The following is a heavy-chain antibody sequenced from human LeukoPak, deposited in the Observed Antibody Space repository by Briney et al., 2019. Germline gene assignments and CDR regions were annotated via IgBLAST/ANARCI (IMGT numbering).Heavy chain of an antibody. J-gene: IGHJ4*02. CDR2: IKQDGSEK. V-gene: IGHV3-7*01. D-gene: IGHD1-1*01. CDR1: GFTFSSYW. Sequence: GGSLRLSCAASGFTFSSYWMSWVRQAPGKGLGWAANIKQDGSEKYYVDSVKGRFTISRDNAKNSLYLQMNSLRAEDTAVYYCARGAGLEPFDYWGQGTLVTVSS. CDR3: ARGAGLEPFDY.